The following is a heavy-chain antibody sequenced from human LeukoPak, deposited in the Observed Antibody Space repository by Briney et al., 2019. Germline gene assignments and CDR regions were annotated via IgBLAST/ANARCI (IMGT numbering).Heavy chain of an antibody. J-gene: IGHJ4*02. V-gene: IGHV3-9*01. Sequence: PGRSLRLSCAASGFTFDDYAMHWVRQAPGKGLEWVSGISWNSGSIGYADSVKGRFTISRDNAKNSLYLQMNSLRAEDTALYYCAKDKGYNWNDSPFDYWGQGTLVTVSS. CDR2: ISWNSGSI. CDR3: AKDKGYNWNDSPFDY. CDR1: GFTFDDYA. D-gene: IGHD1-1*01.